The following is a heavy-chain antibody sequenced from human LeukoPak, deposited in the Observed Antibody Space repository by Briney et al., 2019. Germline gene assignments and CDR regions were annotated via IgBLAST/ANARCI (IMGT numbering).Heavy chain of an antibody. CDR1: GTSINDYY. CDR2: IYFSGHT. Sequence: SETLSLTCTVSGTSINDYYWSWIRQPPGKRLEWIGYIYFSGHTNYSPPLKSRVTMSLDAPRDHFSLQLNSVTAADTAVYYCARGHGYSGHALAYWGQGILVTVSP. J-gene: IGHJ4*02. V-gene: IGHV4-59*01. CDR3: ARGHGYSGHALAY. D-gene: IGHD5-12*01.